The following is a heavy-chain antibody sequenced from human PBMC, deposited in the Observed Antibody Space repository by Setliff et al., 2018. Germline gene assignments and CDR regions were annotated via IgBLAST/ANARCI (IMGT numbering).Heavy chain of an antibody. Sequence: KPSETLSLTCTVSGGSISSGDYYWSWIRQPPEKGLEWIGYIYSSGSTYYNPSLKSRVSISVDTSKNQFSLKLSSVTAADTAVYYCARESRYYYDNLGTLDYWGQGTLVTVSS. V-gene: IGHV4-30-4*08. D-gene: IGHD3-22*01. CDR2: IYSSGST. J-gene: IGHJ4*02. CDR3: ARESRYYYDNLGTLDY. CDR1: GGSISSGDYY.